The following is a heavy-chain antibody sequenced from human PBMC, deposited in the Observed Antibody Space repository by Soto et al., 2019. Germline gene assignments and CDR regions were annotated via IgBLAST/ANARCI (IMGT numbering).Heavy chain of an antibody. D-gene: IGHD2-2*01. CDR1: GFTFSSYG. CDR2: ISYDGSNK. J-gene: IGHJ6*02. V-gene: IGHV3-30*18. CDR3: AKDIVVVPAEHYYYYGMDV. Sequence: GGSLTLSCAASGFTFSSYGMHWVRQAPGKGLEWVAVISYDGSNKYYADSVKGRFTISRDNSKNTLYLQMNSLRAEDTAVYYCAKDIVVVPAEHYYYYGMDVWGQGTTVTV.